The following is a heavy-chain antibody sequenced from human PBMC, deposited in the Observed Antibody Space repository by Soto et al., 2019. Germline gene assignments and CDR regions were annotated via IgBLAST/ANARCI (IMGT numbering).Heavy chain of an antibody. Sequence: QVQLVQSGAEVKKPGSSVKVSCKASGGTFSSYAISWVRQAPGQGLEWMGGIMPIFGTANYAQKFQGRVTITADESTSPAYMELSSLRSEDTAVYYGARVGGGVSATFDPWGQGTLVTVSS. V-gene: IGHV1-69*01. CDR3: ARVGGGVSATFDP. CDR1: GGTFSSYA. J-gene: IGHJ5*02. CDR2: IMPIFGTA. D-gene: IGHD3-10*01.